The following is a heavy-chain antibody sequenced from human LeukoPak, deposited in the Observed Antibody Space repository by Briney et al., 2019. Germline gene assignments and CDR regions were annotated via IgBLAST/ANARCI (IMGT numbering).Heavy chain of an antibody. CDR1: GYTFTGYH. CDR2: INTNSGGT. J-gene: IGHJ4*02. D-gene: IGHD6-19*01. CDR3: ATMAVAGTRGLDY. Sequence: GASVKVSCKASGYTFTGYHIHWVRQAPGQGLECLGWINTNSGGTNYAQKFQGRVIMTRNTSISTAYMELSSLRSEDTAVYYCATMAVAGTRGLDYWGQGTLVTVSS. V-gene: IGHV1-2*02.